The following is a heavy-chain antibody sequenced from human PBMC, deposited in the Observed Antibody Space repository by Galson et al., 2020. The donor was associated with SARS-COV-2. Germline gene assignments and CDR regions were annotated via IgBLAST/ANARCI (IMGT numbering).Heavy chain of an antibody. CDR1: GFTFSSYS. CDR2: ISSSSNYI. Sequence: GGSWRLSFATSGFTFSSYSMNWFRQAPGKGLEWVSSISSSSNYIYYADSVRCRFTISRDNARKSLYLQMNSLRAEDTAVYYCAAYDSGYSNFDYWGQGTLVTVSS. D-gene: IGHD3-22*01. V-gene: IGHV3-21*01. J-gene: IGHJ4*02. CDR3: AAYDSGYSNFDY.